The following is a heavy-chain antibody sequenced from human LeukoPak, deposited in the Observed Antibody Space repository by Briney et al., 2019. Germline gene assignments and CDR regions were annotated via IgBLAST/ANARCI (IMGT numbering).Heavy chain of an antibody. CDR2: IYYSGST. CDR1: GGSISSGDYY. CDR3: ARAGVVVPAATVWWFDP. Sequence: SQTLSLTCTVSGGSISSGDYYWSWIRQPPGKGLEWIGYIYYSGSTYYNPSLKSRVTISVATSKNQFSLKLSSVTAADTAVYYCARAGVVVPAATVWWFDPWGQGTLVTVSS. D-gene: IGHD2-2*01. J-gene: IGHJ5*02. V-gene: IGHV4-30-4*08.